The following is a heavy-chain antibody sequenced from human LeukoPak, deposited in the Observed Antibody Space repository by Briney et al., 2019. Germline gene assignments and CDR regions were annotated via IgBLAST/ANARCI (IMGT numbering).Heavy chain of an antibody. D-gene: IGHD6-19*01. V-gene: IGHV4-59*12. CDR1: GGSISSYY. CDR2: IYYSGST. Sequence: SETLSLTCTVSGGSISSYYWSWIRQPPGKGLEWIWYIYYSGSTNYNPSLKSRVTISVDTSKNQFSLKLSSVTAADTAVYYCARDLHIAVAATGFDYWRQGTLVTVSS. CDR3: ARDLHIAVAATGFDY. J-gene: IGHJ4*02.